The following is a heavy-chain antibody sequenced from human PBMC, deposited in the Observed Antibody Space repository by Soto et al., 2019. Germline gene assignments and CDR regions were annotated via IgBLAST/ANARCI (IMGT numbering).Heavy chain of an antibody. D-gene: IGHD2-21*01. CDR1: GFPFSNYY. Sequence: GGSLRLSCVASGFPFSNYYMDWVRQAPGKGLEWVAVISGSEDNIRYADSVKGRFTISRDNSKNTLYLQMNSLRAEDTAVYYCAKYSPSGSHYGMDVWGQGTTVTVSS. J-gene: IGHJ6*02. CDR2: ISGSEDNI. V-gene: IGHV3-23*01. CDR3: AKYSPSGSHYGMDV.